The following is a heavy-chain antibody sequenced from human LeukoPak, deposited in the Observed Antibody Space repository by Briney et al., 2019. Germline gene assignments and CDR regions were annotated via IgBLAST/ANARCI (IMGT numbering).Heavy chain of an antibody. D-gene: IGHD3-22*01. Sequence: PSETLSLTCTVSGGSISSYYWSWIRQPPGKGLEWIGYIYYSGSTNYNPSLKSRVTISVDTSKNQFSLKLSSVTAADTAVYYCARALPYYYDSSGYYSVNWFDPWGQGTLVTVSS. V-gene: IGHV4-59*12. CDR2: IYYSGST. J-gene: IGHJ5*02. CDR3: ARALPYYYDSSGYYSVNWFDP. CDR1: GGSISSYY.